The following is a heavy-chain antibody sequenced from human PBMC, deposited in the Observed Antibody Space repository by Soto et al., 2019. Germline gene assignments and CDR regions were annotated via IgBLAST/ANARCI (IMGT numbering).Heavy chain of an antibody. J-gene: IGHJ5*02. V-gene: IGHV4-59*02. CDR2: IYYIGAY. Sequence: PSETLSLTCSVSGASVSSYYWSWVRQPPGKGLEWIGYIYYIGAYNYNPSLKSRVTISVDTSKNQFSLKLTSVTAADTAVYYCARTPETRDWLDPRGQGTLVTVSS. CDR3: ARTPETRDWLDP. CDR1: GASVSSYY. D-gene: IGHD1-7*01.